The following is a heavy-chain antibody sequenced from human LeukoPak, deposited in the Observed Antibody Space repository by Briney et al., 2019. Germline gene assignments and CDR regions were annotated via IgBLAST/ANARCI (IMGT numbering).Heavy chain of an antibody. CDR3: GRDALVGYFSYYYMDG. J-gene: IGHJ6*03. V-gene: IGHV4-59*11. Sequence: SETLSLTCTVPGGSISSHYWTWIRQSPVKGLEWIGDISNSGSTSYNPALKSRVTISIDASKNQFSLKLSSVTAADTAVYYCGRDALVGYFSYYYMDGWGKVTTVTVSS. CDR2: ISNSGST. D-gene: IGHD2-15*01. CDR1: GGSISSHY.